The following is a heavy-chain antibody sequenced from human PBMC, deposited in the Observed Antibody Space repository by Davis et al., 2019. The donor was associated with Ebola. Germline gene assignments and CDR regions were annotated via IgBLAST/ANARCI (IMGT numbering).Heavy chain of an antibody. V-gene: IGHV4-59*11. J-gene: IGHJ4*02. CDR2: VSYSGVT. CDR3: ARGPMVRGVIIYHFDY. D-gene: IGHD3-10*01. Sequence: PSETLSLTCTVSGGSISSHYWSWIRQPPGKGLEWIGYVSYSGVTTYNPSLKSRVSISVDTSKNHFSLKLTSVTAADTAVYYCARGPMVRGVIIYHFDYWGQGTLVTVSS. CDR1: GGSISSHY.